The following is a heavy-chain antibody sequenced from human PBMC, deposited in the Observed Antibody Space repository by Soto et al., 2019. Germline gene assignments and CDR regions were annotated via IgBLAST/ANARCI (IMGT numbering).Heavy chain of an antibody. V-gene: IGHV4-4*02. CDR2: IYHSGST. CDR3: ARGQGTRENWFDP. J-gene: IGHJ5*02. Sequence: SETLSLTCAVSGGSISSSNWWSWVRQPPGKGLEWIGEIYHSGSTNYDPSLKSRVTISVDKSKNQFSLKLSSVTAADTAVYYCARGQGTRENWFDPWGQGTLVTVSS. D-gene: IGHD3-10*01. CDR1: GGSISSSNW.